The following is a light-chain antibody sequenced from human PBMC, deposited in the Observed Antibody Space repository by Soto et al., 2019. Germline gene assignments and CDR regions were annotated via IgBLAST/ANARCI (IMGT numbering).Light chain of an antibody. CDR2: WAS. J-gene: IGKJ4*01. CDR1: QSVLYRSNNKNY. Sequence: DIVMTQSPESLAVSLGERVTINCKSSQSVLYRSNNKNYLAWYQQKLGQTPKLLINWASTRESGVPERFSGSGSATDFTLTISSLQAEDVAVYYCQQYYTTLALTFGGGTKVEIK. V-gene: IGKV4-1*01. CDR3: QQYYTTLALT.